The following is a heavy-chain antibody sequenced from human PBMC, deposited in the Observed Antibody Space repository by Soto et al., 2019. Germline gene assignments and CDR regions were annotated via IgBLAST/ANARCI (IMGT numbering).Heavy chain of an antibody. CDR1: GFTFSSYS. CDR2: ISSSSSTI. CDR3: ARDPLYCSSTSCPNDAFDI. D-gene: IGHD2-2*01. V-gene: IGHV3-48*01. Sequence: GGSLRLSCAASGFTFSSYSMNWVRQAPGKGLEWVSYISSSSSTIYYADSVKGRFTISRDNAKNSLYLQMNSLRAEDTAVYYCARDPLYCSSTSCPNDAFDIWGQGTMVTVSS. J-gene: IGHJ3*02.